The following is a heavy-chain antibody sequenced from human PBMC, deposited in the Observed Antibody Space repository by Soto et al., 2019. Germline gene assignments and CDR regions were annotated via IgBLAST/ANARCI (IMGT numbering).Heavy chain of an antibody. CDR3: ARPPGYISDWYYFDL. J-gene: IGHJ5*02. D-gene: IGHD6-19*01. CDR2: ISPKSGGT. V-gene: IGHV1-2*02. Sequence: QVQLVQSGAEVKKPGASDKVSCEASGYSFIDYYIHWVRQAPGQGFEWMGRISPKSGGTNYAQKFEGRVTLTWDTSLNTAYMELSSLKSDDTAVYYCARPPGYISDWYYFDLWGQGTRVTVSS. CDR1: GYSFIDYY.